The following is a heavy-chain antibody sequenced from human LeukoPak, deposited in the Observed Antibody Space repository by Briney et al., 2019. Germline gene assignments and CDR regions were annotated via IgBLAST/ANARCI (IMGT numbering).Heavy chain of an antibody. CDR3: ARAARQGFTMIVVPFFYSDL. CDR1: GGSISSGASD. J-gene: IGHJ2*01. Sequence: PSQTLSLTCTVSGGSISSGASDWGWIRQHPKRGLEWVGYINHSGSTYYNPSLGSRVTMSVDTSKNQFSLKLSSVTAADSAVYYCARAARQGFTMIVVPFFYSDLSGRGTLVTVSS. D-gene: IGHD3-22*01. V-gene: IGHV4-31*03. CDR2: INHSGST.